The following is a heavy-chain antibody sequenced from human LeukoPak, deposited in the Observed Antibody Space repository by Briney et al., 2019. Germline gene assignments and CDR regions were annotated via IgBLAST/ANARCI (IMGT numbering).Heavy chain of an antibody. CDR3: ARDRDSSGKTHAFDI. D-gene: IGHD3-22*01. CDR1: GYSISSGYY. J-gene: IGHJ3*02. V-gene: IGHV4-38-2*02. CDR2: IYHSGST. Sequence: SETLSLTCTVSGYSISSGYYWGWIRQPPGKGLEWIGYIYHSGSTYYNPSLKSRVTISVDRSKNQFSLKLSSVTAADTAVYYCARDRDSSGKTHAFDIWGQGTMVTVSS.